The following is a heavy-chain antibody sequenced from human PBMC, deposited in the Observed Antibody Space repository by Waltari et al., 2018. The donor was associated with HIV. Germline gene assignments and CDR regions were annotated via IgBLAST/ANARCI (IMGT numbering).Heavy chain of an antibody. CDR3: ARTLVTSRLVRFDP. V-gene: IGHV7-4-1*02. CDR1: GYSITSHA. Sequence: QVQLVQSGSELKKPGASVKVSCKASGYSITSHAINWVRQAPGQGLEWMGWIHTDTGNPTYAPGFTGRCVFSLDSSVSTAYLQISSLKVDDTAVYYCARTLVTSRLVRFDPWGQGTLVTVSS. D-gene: IGHD6-6*01. J-gene: IGHJ5*02. CDR2: IHTDTGNP.